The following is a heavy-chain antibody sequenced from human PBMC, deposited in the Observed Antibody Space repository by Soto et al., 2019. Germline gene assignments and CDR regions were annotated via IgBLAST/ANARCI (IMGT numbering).Heavy chain of an antibody. CDR1: GFTFSSYG. J-gene: IGHJ4*02. CDR3: AEATGGRGLYFDF. V-gene: IGHV3-33*01. CDR2: IWYDGSNK. D-gene: IGHD3-16*01. Sequence: QVQLVESGGGVVQPGRSLRLSCAASGFTFSSYGMHWVRQAPGKGLEWVAVIWYDGSNKYYADSVKGRFTISRDNSKNTLDLQMNSLRAEDTAVYYCAEATGGRGLYFDFWGQGTLVAVSS.